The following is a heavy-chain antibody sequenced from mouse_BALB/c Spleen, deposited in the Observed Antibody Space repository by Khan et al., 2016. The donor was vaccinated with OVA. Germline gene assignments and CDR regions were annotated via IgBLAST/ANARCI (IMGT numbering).Heavy chain of an antibody. J-gene: IGHJ2*01. CDR3: ARSVTITTVVATDFDY. Sequence: VQLKESGPGLVKPSQSLSLTCTVTGYSITSDYAWNWIRQFPGNKLEWMAYISYSGRTSYNPSLKSRLSITRDTSKNQFFLQLNSVTTKDTATYYCARSVTITTVVATDFDYWGQGTTLTVSS. CDR2: ISYSGRT. D-gene: IGHD1-1*01. CDR1: GYSITSDYA. V-gene: IGHV3-2*02.